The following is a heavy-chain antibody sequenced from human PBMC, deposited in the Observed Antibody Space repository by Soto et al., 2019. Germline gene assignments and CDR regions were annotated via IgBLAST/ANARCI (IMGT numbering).Heavy chain of an antibody. Sequence: EVQLLESGGGLVQPGGSLRLSCAASGFTFSSYAMSWVRQAPGKGLEWVSAISGSGGSTYYADSVKGRFTISRDNSKNTLYLQMNSLRAEDTAVYYCAKDWHYHFWSGSENDAFDIWGQGTMVTVSS. CDR3: AKDWHYHFWSGSENDAFDI. CDR2: ISGSGGST. V-gene: IGHV3-23*01. J-gene: IGHJ3*02. D-gene: IGHD3-3*01. CDR1: GFTFSSYA.